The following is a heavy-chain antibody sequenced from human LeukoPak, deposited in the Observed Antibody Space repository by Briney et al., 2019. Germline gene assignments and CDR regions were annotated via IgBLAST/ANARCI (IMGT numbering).Heavy chain of an antibody. CDR2: INPNSGGT. CDR1: GYTFTGYY. CDR3: AREDGGYSYGYLYYFDY. D-gene: IGHD5-18*01. V-gene: IGHV1-2*02. Sequence: ASVKVSCKASGYTFTGYYMHWVRQAPGQGLEWMGWINPNSGGTNYAQKFQGRVTMTRDTSISTAYMELSRLRSDDTAVYYCAREDGGYSYGYLYYFDYWGQGTLVTASA. J-gene: IGHJ4*02.